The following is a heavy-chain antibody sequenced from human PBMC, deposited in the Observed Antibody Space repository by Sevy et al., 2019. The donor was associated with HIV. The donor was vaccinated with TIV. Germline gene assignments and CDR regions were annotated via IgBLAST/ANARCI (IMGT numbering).Heavy chain of an antibody. CDR3: ARYADNSGRHGSQSDY. Sequence: ASVKVSCKASGYTFTGQYIHWVRQAPGQGVEWMGIIDPSGGITTYSQKFQGRITLTRETSTSTVYMDLSSLRYEDTAVYFCARYADNSGRHGSQSDYSGQGTVVTVSS. V-gene: IGHV1-46*03. J-gene: IGHJ4*02. CDR1: GYTFTGQY. D-gene: IGHD1-26*01. CDR2: IDPSGGIT.